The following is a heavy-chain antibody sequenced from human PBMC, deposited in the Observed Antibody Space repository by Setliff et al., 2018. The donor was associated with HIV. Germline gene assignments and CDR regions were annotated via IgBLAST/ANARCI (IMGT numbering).Heavy chain of an antibody. V-gene: IGHV4-59*12. CDR1: GGSISSYY. Sequence: SETLSLTCTVSGGSISSYYWSWIRQPPGKGLEWIGYIYYSGSTNYNPSLKSRVTISIDTSKNQFSLKLSSVTAADTAVYYCARDGNNYYDSSGYSNWFDPWGQGTLVTVSS. D-gene: IGHD3-22*01. CDR2: IYYSGST. CDR3: ARDGNNYYDSSGYSNWFDP. J-gene: IGHJ5*02.